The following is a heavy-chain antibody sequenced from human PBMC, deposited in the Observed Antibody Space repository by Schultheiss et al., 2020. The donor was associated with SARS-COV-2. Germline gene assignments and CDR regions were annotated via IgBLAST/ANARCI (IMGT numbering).Heavy chain of an antibody. D-gene: IGHD2-2*01. V-gene: IGHV4-59*01. CDR1: GGSFSGYY. J-gene: IGHJ4*02. CDR2: IYYSGST. CDR3: AKPYYGSSTSCYGY. Sequence: SETLSLTCAVYGGSFSGYYWSWIRQPPGKGLEWIGYIYYSGSTNYNPSLKSRVTISVDTSKNQFSLKLSSVTAADTAVYYCAKPYYGSSTSCYGYWGQGTLVTVS.